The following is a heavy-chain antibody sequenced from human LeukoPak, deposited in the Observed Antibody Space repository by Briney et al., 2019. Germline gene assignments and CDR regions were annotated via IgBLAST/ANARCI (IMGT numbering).Heavy chain of an antibody. CDR2: INPNSGGT. CDR3: ASAAARLSHFDY. V-gene: IGHV1-2*02. Sequence: ASVKVSCKASGYAFTGYYMHWVRQAPGQGLEWMGWINPNSGGTNYAQKFQGRVTMTRDTSISTAYMELSRLRSDDTAVYYCASAAARLSHFDYWGQGTLVTVSS. J-gene: IGHJ4*02. CDR1: GYAFTGYY. D-gene: IGHD6-6*01.